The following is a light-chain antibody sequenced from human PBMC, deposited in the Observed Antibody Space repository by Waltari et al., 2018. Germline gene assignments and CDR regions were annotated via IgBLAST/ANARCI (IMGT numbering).Light chain of an antibody. V-gene: IGLV3-1*01. CDR3: QAWDANTAS. J-gene: IGLJ1*01. CDR2: ENT. Sequence: SYELTQPPSVSVSPGQTASITCSGDNLGNRYTSWYRQKPGQSPMGVIFENTKRPSGIPERFFGSNSGNTATLTTSGTQPLDEADYYGQAWDANTASFGPGTKVTVL. CDR1: NLGNRY.